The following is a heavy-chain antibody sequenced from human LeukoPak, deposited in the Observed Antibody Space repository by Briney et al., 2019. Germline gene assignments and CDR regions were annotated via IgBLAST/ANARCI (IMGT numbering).Heavy chain of an antibody. V-gene: IGHV3-23*01. D-gene: IGHD2-2*01. Sequence: GGSLRLSCAASGFTFSSYAMSWVRQAPGKGLEWVSAVSASGGSTYYADSVKGRFTISRDNSKNTLHLQMNSLRAEDTAVYHCXKXPREYCSSSSCPNWLDPWGQGTLVTVSS. CDR2: VSASGGST. CDR1: GFTFSSYA. J-gene: IGHJ5*02. CDR3: XKXPREYCSSSSCPNWLDP.